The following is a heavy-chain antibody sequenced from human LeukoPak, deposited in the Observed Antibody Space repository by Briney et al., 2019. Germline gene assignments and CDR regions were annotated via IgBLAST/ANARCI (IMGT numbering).Heavy chain of an antibody. CDR1: GYTFTGYY. J-gene: IGHJ4*02. D-gene: IGHD3-10*01. Sequence: GASVKVSCKASGYTFTGYYMHWVRQAPGQGLEWMGWINPNSGGTNYAQKFQGRVTITRNTSISTAYMELSSLRSEDTAVYYCVRGHGSWFGELFGYWGQGTLVTVSS. CDR2: INPNSGGT. CDR3: VRGHGSWFGELFGY. V-gene: IGHV1-2*02.